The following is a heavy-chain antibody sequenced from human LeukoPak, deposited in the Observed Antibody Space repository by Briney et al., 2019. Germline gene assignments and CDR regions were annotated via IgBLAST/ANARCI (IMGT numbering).Heavy chain of an antibody. D-gene: IGHD3-16*01. Sequence: GASVKVSYKASGCTFTSYGISWVRQAPGQGLEWMGWISAYNGNTNYAQKPQGRVTMTTDTSTSTAYMELRSLRSDDTAVYYCARDRLEGGNWFDPWGQGTLVTVSS. CDR2: ISAYNGNT. CDR1: GCTFTSYG. V-gene: IGHV1-18*01. J-gene: IGHJ5*02. CDR3: ARDRLEGGNWFDP.